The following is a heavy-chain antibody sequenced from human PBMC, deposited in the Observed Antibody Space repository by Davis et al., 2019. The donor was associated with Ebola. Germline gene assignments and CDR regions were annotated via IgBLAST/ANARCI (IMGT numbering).Heavy chain of an antibody. J-gene: IGHJ3*02. CDR1: GYTFTSYA. V-gene: IGHV7-4-1*02. Sequence: ASVKVSCKASGYTFTSYAMNWVRQAPGQGLEWMGWINTNTGNPTYAQDFTGRFVFSLDTSVSTAYLQISSLKAEDTAVYYCARGGEIITMIVVAIEAFDIWGQGTMVTVSS. CDR2: INTNTGNP. CDR3: ARGGEIITMIVVAIEAFDI. D-gene: IGHD3-22*01.